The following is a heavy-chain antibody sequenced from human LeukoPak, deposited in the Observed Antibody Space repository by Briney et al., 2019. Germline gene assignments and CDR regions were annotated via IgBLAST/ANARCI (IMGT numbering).Heavy chain of an antibody. CDR2: IYSGGNT. CDR1: GFTFRSYS. V-gene: IGHV3-53*01. J-gene: IGHJ4*02. CDR3: ARCGSGWDFDY. D-gene: IGHD6-19*01. Sequence: GGSLRLPCAASGFTFRSYSMNWVRQAPGKGLEWVSVIYSGGNTYYADSVKGRFTISRDNSKNTLYLQMNSLRAEDTAVYYCARCGSGWDFDYWGQGTLVTVSS.